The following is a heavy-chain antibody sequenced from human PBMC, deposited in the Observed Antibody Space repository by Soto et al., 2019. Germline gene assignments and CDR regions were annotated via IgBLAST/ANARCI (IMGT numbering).Heavy chain of an antibody. CDR3: ARGGRNIAARPLDY. D-gene: IGHD6-6*01. CDR2: IVVGSGNT. CDR1: GFTFTSSA. V-gene: IGHV1-58*01. Sequence: SVKVSCKASGFTFTSSAVQWVRQARGQRLEWIGWIVVGSGNTNYAQKFQERVTITRDMSTSTAYMELSRLRSDDTAVYYCARGGRNIAARPLDYWGQGTLVTVSS. J-gene: IGHJ4*02.